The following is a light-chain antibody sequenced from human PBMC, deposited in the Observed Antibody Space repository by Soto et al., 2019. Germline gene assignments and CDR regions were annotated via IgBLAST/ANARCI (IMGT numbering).Light chain of an antibody. CDR1: RSISSW. V-gene: IGKV1-5*01. CDR3: QHLRT. CDR2: DAS. J-gene: IGKJ1*01. Sequence: DIQMTQSPSTLSASVGDRVTITCRASRSISSWLAWYQQKPGKAPKLLIYDASSLESGVPSRFSGSGSGTEFTLTISSLQPDDFATYYCQHLRTFGQGTKVDIK.